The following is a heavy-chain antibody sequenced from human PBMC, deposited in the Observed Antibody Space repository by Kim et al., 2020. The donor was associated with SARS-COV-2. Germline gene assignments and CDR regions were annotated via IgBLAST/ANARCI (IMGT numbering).Heavy chain of an antibody. CDR3: AKGQSYYDFWSGRIDY. CDR2: IWYDGSNK. Sequence: GGSLRLSCAASGFTFSSYAMHWVRQAPGKGLEWVVVIWYDGSNKYYADSVKGRFTISRDNSKNTLYLQMNSLRAEDTAVYYCAKGQSYYDFWSGRIDYWG. D-gene: IGHD3-3*01. CDR1: GFTFSSYA. J-gene: IGHJ4*01. V-gene: IGHV3-33*06.